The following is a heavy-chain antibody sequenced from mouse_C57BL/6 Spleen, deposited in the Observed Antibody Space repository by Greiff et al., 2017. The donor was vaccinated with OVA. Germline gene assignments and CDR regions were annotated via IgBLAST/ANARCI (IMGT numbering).Heavy chain of an antibody. V-gene: IGHV1-22*01. J-gene: IGHJ3*01. Sequence: DVQLVESGPELVKPGASVKMSCKASGYTFTDYNMHWVKQSHGKSLAWIGYINPNNGGTSYNQKFKGKATLTVNKSSSTSYMELLSLTSEDSAVYYCARVLITTVAWFAYWGQGTLVTVSA. CDR1: GYTFTDYN. CDR2: INPNNGGT. D-gene: IGHD1-1*01. CDR3: ARVLITTVAWFAY.